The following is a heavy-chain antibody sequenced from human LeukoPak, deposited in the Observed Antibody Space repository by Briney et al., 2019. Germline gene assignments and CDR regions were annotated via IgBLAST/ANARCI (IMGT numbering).Heavy chain of an antibody. Sequence: GGSLRLSCAASGFTVSSNYMSWVRQAPGKGLEWVSVIYSGGSTYYADSVKGRFTISRDNSKNTLYLQMNSLRAEDTAVYYCARAPPPIGNYYDSSGYYCEDYWGQGTLVTVSS. D-gene: IGHD3-22*01. CDR2: IYSGGST. V-gene: IGHV3-66*01. CDR1: GFTVSSNY. J-gene: IGHJ4*02. CDR3: ARAPPPIGNYYDSSGYYCEDY.